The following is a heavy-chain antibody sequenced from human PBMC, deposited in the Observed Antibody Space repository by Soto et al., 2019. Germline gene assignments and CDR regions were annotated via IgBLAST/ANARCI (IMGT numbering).Heavy chain of an antibody. CDR1: GGSFSGYY. CDR3: AIFNEDGDLYFDY. V-gene: IGHV4-34*01. Sequence: SETLSLTCAVYGGSFSGYYWSWIRQPPGKGLEWIGEINHSGSTNYNPSLKSRVTISVDMSKNQFSLKLSSVTAADTAVYYCAIFNEDGDLYFDYWGQGTLVTVSS. CDR2: INHSGST. D-gene: IGHD4-17*01. J-gene: IGHJ4*02.